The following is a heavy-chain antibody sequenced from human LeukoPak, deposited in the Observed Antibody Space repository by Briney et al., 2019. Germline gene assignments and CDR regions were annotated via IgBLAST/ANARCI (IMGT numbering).Heavy chain of an antibody. V-gene: IGHV6-1*01. CDR3: ARDRADSSGYYYVDAFDI. Sequence: SHPLSLTCAISGDRVSSNSDAWNWIRQSPSRGLEWLGRTYYRAKWYNDYAVSVKSRITINPDTSKNQFSLQLNSVTPEDTAVYYCARDRADSSGYYYVDAFDIWGQGTMVTVSS. J-gene: IGHJ3*02. D-gene: IGHD3-22*01. CDR2: TYYRAKWYN. CDR1: GDRVSSNSDA.